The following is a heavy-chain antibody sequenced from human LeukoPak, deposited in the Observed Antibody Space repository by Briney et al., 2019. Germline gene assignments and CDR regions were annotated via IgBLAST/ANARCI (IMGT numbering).Heavy chain of an antibody. CDR1: GFTFGDYA. J-gene: IGHJ4*02. D-gene: IGHD2-15*01. V-gene: IGHV3-48*03. CDR3: AREYCSGGTCYSAGYYFDY. CDR2: ISGSGSAI. Sequence: GGSLRLSCTASGFTFGDYAMSWVRQAPGKGLEWVSYISGSGSAIDYADSVKGRFTISRDNAKNSLYLQMNSLTAEDTAVYYCAREYCSGGTCYSAGYYFDYWGQGTLVTVSS.